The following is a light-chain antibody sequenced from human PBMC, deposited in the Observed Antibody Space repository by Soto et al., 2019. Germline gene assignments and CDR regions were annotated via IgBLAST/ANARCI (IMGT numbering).Light chain of an antibody. CDR1: RAAYD. Sequence: QSVLTQPPSVSGAPGQRVTISCTGSRAAYDVHWYQQVPGTAPKLLIYGNHNRPSGVPERFSGSKSGTSASLAITGLQAEDEADYYCQSYDSSVSGSKVFGTGTKLTVL. CDR2: GNH. J-gene: IGLJ1*01. V-gene: IGLV1-40*01. CDR3: QSYDSSVSGSKV.